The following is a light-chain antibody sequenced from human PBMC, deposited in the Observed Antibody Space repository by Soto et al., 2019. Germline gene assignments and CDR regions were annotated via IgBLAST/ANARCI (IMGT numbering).Light chain of an antibody. CDR3: QQYGISPST. CDR1: QRVSSSY. CDR2: GTS. Sequence: EIVLTQSPGTLSLSPGETATLSCRASQRVSSSYVAWYQQKPGQAPRLLLYGTSTRATGIPDRFSGSGSGTDFTLTISRLEPEDFAVDSCQQYGISPSTFGQGTKVEIK. V-gene: IGKV3-20*01. J-gene: IGKJ1*01.